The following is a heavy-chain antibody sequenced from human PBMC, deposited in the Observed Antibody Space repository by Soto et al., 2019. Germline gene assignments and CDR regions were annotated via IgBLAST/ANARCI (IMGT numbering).Heavy chain of an antibody. Sequence: SETLSLTCAVYGGSFSGYDWSWIRQPPGKGLERIGEINHSGSTNYNPSLKSRVTISVDNAKNSLYLQMNSLRAEDTALYYCAKDLAVDGYPNPHYYYGMDVWGQGTTVTVSS. CDR1: GGSFSGYD. V-gene: IGHV4-34*01. CDR3: AKDLAVDGYPNPHYYYGMDV. CDR2: INHSGST. J-gene: IGHJ6*02. D-gene: IGHD5-12*01.